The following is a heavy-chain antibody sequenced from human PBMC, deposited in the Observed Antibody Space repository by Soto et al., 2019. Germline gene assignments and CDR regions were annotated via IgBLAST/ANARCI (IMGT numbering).Heavy chain of an antibody. D-gene: IGHD2-15*01. J-gene: IGHJ1*01. CDR3: AGIWECRGGSCYSGFPFQH. V-gene: IGHV1-69*02. CDR2: IIPILGIA. Sequence: QVQLVQSGAEVKKPGSSVKVSCKASGGTFSSSTISWVRQAPGQGLEWMGRIIPILGIANYAQKFQGRVTITADRSPSTAYMELSSLRSEDTAVYYCAGIWECRGGSCYSGFPFQHGGQGTLVTVSS. CDR1: GGTFSSST.